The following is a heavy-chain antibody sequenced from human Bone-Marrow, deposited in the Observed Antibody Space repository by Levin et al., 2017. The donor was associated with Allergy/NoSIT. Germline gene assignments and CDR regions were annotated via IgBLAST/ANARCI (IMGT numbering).Heavy chain of an antibody. CDR2: IWYNGNNK. J-gene: IGHJ6*02. CDR3: AKDGWGPLWDYYAMEV. Sequence: TGGSLRLSCAASGFTFKNYGMHWVRQAPGKGLEWVAVIWYNGNNKYYADSVKGRFTISRDNSRTTVDLQMNSLRAADTAVYFCAKDGWGPLWDYYAMEVWGQGTTVTVS. V-gene: IGHV3-33*06. CDR1: GFTFKNYG. D-gene: IGHD1-26*01.